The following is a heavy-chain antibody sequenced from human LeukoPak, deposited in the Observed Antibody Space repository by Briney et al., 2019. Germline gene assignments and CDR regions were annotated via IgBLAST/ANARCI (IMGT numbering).Heavy chain of an antibody. CDR1: GFTFSNYW. J-gene: IGHJ4*02. V-gene: IGHV3-7*01. D-gene: IGHD3-16*02. CDR2: IREDGSEK. CDR3: ARSYDYIWGTYRPFYYFDY. Sequence: GGSLRLSCATSGFTFSNYWMTWVRQAPGKGLGWVASIREDGSEKDYVDSVKGRFTISRDNAKNSLYLQMNSLRAEDTAVYYCARSYDYIWGTYRPFYYFDYWGQGTMVTVSS.